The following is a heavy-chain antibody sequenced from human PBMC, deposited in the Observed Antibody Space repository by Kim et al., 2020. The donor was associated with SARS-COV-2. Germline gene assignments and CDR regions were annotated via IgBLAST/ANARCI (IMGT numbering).Heavy chain of an antibody. D-gene: IGHD3-10*01. CDR1: GDSISRISYY. Sequence: SETLSLTCTVSGDSISRISYYWGWIRQPPGKGLEWVGSIYYTGTTYYNPSLKSRVTISVDTSKNQFSLKLSSVTAADTSVYYCARHPRVDITMGTSFDYWGQGILVTVSS. CDR2: IYYTGTT. J-gene: IGHJ4*02. V-gene: IGHV4-39*01. CDR3: ARHPRVDITMGTSFDY.